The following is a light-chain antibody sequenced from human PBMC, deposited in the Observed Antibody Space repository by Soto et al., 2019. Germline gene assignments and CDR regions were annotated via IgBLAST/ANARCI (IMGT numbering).Light chain of an antibody. Sequence: ERATKQSPATMSVSPGGSATLSCRASQHVSSNFAWYRQKPGQAPTLLIYRASTRATGIPARFSGSGSGTEFTLTISSLQSEDFAVYYCQQYNNWPYTFGQGTKLEIK. V-gene: IGKV3-15*01. CDR1: QHVSSN. J-gene: IGKJ2*01. CDR2: RAS. CDR3: QQYNNWPYT.